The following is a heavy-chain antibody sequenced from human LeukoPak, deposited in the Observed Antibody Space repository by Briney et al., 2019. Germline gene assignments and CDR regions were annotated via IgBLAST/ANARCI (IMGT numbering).Heavy chain of an antibody. CDR1: GFTFSSYA. CDR3: AIIGTHYYDSSGYNWFDP. CDR2: ISYDGSNK. V-gene: IGHV3-30*01. J-gene: IGHJ5*02. Sequence: AGSLRLSCAASGFTFSSYAMHWVRQAPGKGLEWVAVISYDGSNKYYADSVKGRFTISRDNSKNTLYLQMNSLRAEDTAVYYCAIIGTHYYDSSGYNWFDPWAREPWSPSPQ. D-gene: IGHD3-22*01.